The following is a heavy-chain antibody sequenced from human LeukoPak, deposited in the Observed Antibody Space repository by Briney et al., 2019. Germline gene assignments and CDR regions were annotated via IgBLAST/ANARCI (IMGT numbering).Heavy chain of an antibody. CDR1: GGSISSYY. J-gene: IGHJ4*02. CDR2: IYYSGST. CDR3: ARDPYYYGSGSPLY. D-gene: IGHD3-10*01. Sequence: SETLSLTCTVSGGSISSYYWSWIRQPPGKGLEWIGYIYYSGSTNYNPSLKSRVTISVDTSKNQFSLKLSSVTAADTAVYYCARDPYYYGSGSPLYWGQGTLVTVSS. V-gene: IGHV4-59*12.